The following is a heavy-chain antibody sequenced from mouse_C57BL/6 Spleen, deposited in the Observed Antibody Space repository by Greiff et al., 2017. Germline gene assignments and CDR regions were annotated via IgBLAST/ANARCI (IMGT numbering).Heavy chain of an antibody. CDR2: INPNNGGT. D-gene: IGHD1-1*01. CDR3: ARWLLTVDHYYAMDY. CDR1: GYTFTDYN. Sequence: DVQLQESGPELVKPGASVKIPCKASGYTFTDYNMDWVKQSHGKSLEWIGDINPNNGGTIYNQKFKGKATLTVDKSSSTAYMELRSLTSEDTAVYYCARWLLTVDHYYAMDYWGQGTSVTVSS. J-gene: IGHJ4*01. V-gene: IGHV1-18*01.